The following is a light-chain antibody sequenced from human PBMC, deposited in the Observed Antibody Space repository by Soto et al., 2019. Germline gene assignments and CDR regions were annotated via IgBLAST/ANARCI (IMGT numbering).Light chain of an antibody. V-gene: IGKV1-5*03. CDR1: QSINRW. CDR3: QQYNSYSWT. J-gene: IGKJ1*01. Sequence: DIQVTQSPSSLSASVGDRVIITCRASQSINRWLAWYQQKPGKAPKLLIYKTSNLESGVPSRFSGSGSGTEFNLTISSLQADDFATYHCQQYNSYSWTFGQGTKVDTK. CDR2: KTS.